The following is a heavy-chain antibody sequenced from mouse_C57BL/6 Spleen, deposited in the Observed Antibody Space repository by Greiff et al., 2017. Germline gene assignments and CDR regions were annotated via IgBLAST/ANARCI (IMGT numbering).Heavy chain of an antibody. CDR2: IDPSDSYT. J-gene: IGHJ4*01. V-gene: IGHV1-59*01. Sequence: QVQLQQPGAELVRPGTSVKLSCKASGYTFTSYWMHWVKQRPGQGLEWIGVIDPSDSYTNYNQKFKGKATLTVDTSSSTAYMQLSSLTSEDSAVYYCARRGGQLRLQAMDYWGQGTSVTVSS. CDR1: GYTFTSYW. CDR3: ARRGGQLRLQAMDY. D-gene: IGHD3-2*02.